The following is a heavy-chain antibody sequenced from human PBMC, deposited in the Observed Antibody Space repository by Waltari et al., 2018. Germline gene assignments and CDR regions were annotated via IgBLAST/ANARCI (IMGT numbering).Heavy chain of an antibody. CDR3: ARHSPRYGGLPMGDFSLFLDY. J-gene: IGHJ4*02. D-gene: IGHD3-16*02. V-gene: IGHV4-39*01. CDR2: IYFGGST. CDR1: GGSISTTSYY. Sequence: QLHLHESGAGLVKPSATLSLSCTVSGGSISTTSYYRGWVRQPPGKGLEWIGAIYFGGSTYFGPSLKSRVTMSVDTSKNQFSLNLTSVTAADTALYYCARHSPRYGGLPMGDFSLFLDYWGQGKLVTVSS.